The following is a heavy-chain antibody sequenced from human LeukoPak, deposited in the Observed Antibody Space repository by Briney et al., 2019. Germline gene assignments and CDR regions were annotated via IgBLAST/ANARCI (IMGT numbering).Heavy chain of an antibody. Sequence: SETLSLTCTVSGGSISNSNYYWSWIRQPPWKELEWIASINYGGTTYYNPSLKSRVTISVDTSKNQFSLRLSSVTAADTAVYLCARYVVYGSGKYHFDYWGQGSLVTVSS. V-gene: IGHV4-39*01. CDR3: ARYVVYGSGKYHFDY. D-gene: IGHD3-10*01. CDR2: INYGGTT. CDR1: GGSISNSNYY. J-gene: IGHJ4*02.